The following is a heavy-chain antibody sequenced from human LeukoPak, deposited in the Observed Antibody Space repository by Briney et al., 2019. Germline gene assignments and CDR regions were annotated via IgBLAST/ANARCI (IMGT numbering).Heavy chain of an antibody. Sequence: GRSLRLSCAASGFTFDDYAMHWVRQAPGKGLEWVSGISWNSGSIGYADSVKGRFTISRDNAKNSLYLQMNSLRAEDTALYYCAKAESIVVPYVDVWGKGTTVTVSS. CDR3: AKAESIVVPYVDV. CDR1: GFTFDDYA. J-gene: IGHJ6*03. D-gene: IGHD2-15*01. V-gene: IGHV3-9*01. CDR2: ISWNSGSI.